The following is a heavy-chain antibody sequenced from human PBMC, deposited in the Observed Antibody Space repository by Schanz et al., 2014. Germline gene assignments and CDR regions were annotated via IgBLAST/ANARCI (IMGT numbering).Heavy chain of an antibody. CDR1: GFNFKPSP. CDR2: IEFSGATS. J-gene: IGHJ3*02. CDR3: AGAVATISADSFDI. Sequence: EAQLLESGGGLVRPGGPRRLSCAPSGFNFKPSPLTWAPRAPGKGLEGVSGIEFSGATSYYADSVRGRFTISRDNAKNSLYLQMNSLRAEDTAVYYCAGAVATISADSFDIWGQGTMVAVSS. V-gene: IGHV3-23*01. D-gene: IGHD5-12*01.